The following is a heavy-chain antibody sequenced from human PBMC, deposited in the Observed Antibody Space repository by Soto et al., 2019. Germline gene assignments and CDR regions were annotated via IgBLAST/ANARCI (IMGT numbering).Heavy chain of an antibody. J-gene: IGHJ6*02. D-gene: IGHD6-13*01. CDR1: GGTFSSYT. V-gene: IGHV1-69*04. CDR2: IIPILGIA. CDR3: AREESAGPYYSYGMDV. Sequence: EASVKVSCKASGGTFSSYTISWVRQAPGQGLEWMGRIIPILGIANYAQKFQGRVTITADKSTSTAYMELSSLRSEDTAVYYCAREESAGPYYSYGMDVSCQGTTRTVSS.